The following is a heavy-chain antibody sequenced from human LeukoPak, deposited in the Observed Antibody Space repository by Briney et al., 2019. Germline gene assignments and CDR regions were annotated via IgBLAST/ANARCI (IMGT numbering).Heavy chain of an antibody. CDR3: AREIKISRFYAFDI. V-gene: IGHV1-2*05. CDR1: GYTFNTYY. Sequence: ASVKVSCKTSGYTFNTYYLHWVRQAPGQGLEWMGRINPYSGDTTFAQRFQGRVTMTRDTSISTAYMELSRLRYHDTHVYYCAREIKISRFYAFDIWGQGTMVTVSS. D-gene: IGHD2/OR15-2a*01. CDR2: INPYSGDT. J-gene: IGHJ3*02.